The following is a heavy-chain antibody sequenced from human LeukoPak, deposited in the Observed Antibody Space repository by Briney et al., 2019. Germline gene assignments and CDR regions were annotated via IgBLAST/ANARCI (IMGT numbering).Heavy chain of an antibody. Sequence: GGSLRLTCVASGFTFSSYEMNWVRQAPGKGLEWVSYISGSGSTMYYADSVKGRFTISRDNAQNSLYLQMNSLRAEDTAIYYCARIVAVRTNDYWGQGILVTVSS. D-gene: IGHD4/OR15-4a*01. CDR2: ISGSGSTM. CDR1: GFTFSSYE. CDR3: ARIVAVRTNDY. V-gene: IGHV3-48*03. J-gene: IGHJ4*02.